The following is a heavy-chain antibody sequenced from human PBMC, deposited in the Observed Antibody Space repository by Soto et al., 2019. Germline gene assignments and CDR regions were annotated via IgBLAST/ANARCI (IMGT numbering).Heavy chain of an antibody. CDR1: GFTFSGNW. J-gene: IGHJ5*02. V-gene: IGHV3-7*03. Sequence: GGSLRLTCAASGFTFSGNWMSWVRLGPGKGLEWVAKINNDGSGSHYVDPVKGRFTISGDNANNSVFLQMNNVRDEDTAVYYCVREPDPSPAAIRGLGWFDPWGQGTLVTVSS. CDR3: VREPDPSPAAIRGLGWFDP. D-gene: IGHD2-2*01. CDR2: INNDGSGS.